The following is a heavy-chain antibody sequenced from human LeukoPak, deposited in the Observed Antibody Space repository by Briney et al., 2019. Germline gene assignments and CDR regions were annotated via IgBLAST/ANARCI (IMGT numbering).Heavy chain of an antibody. J-gene: IGHJ4*02. V-gene: IGHV4-34*01. CDR3: ARGRLGGAAV. Sequence: KPSETLSLTCAVYGGSFSGYYWSWIRQPPGKGLEWIGEINHSGSTDFSPSLKSRVTMSVDTSKNQFSLKMRSVTAADSAVYYCARGRLGGAAVWGQGTLVTVSS. CDR1: GGSFSGYY. CDR2: INHSGST. D-gene: IGHD6-13*01.